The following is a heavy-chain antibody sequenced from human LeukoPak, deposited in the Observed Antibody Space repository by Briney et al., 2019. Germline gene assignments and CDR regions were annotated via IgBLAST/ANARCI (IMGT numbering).Heavy chain of an antibody. J-gene: IGHJ4*02. V-gene: IGHV4-39*01. Sequence: SETLSLTCTVSGGPISSSSYYWGWIRQPPGKGLEWIGSIYYSGSTYYNPSLKSRVTISVDTSKNQFSLKLSSVTAADTAVYYCARQVGYSYLFDYWGQGTLVTVSS. D-gene: IGHD5-18*01. CDR1: GGPISSSSYY. CDR3: ARQVGYSYLFDY. CDR2: IYYSGST.